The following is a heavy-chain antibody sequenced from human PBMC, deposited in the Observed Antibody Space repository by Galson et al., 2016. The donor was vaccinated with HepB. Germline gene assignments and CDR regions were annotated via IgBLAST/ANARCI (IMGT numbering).Heavy chain of an antibody. CDR1: GFTFDDYG. CDR3: VRTGELRYFDWTALPYDMDV. V-gene: IGHV3-33*08. Sequence: SLRLSCAASGFTFDDYGMHWVRQAPGKGLEWVAVTWYDESNKFYADSVKGRFTISRDNSKKTLHLQMNSLRAEDTAVYYCVRTGELRYFDWTALPYDMDVWGQGTTVTLSS. CDR2: TWYDESNK. D-gene: IGHD3-9*01. J-gene: IGHJ6*02.